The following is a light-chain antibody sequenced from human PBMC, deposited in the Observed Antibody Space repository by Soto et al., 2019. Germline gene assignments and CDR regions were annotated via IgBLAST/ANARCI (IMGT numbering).Light chain of an antibody. CDR2: DAS. CDR3: QQRSNWWGYT. Sequence: EIVLTQSPATLSLSPGERATLSCRASQSVSSYLAWYQQKTGQAPRLLIYDASNRATGIPARFSGSGSGTDLNLTISSLEAEDFADYYCQQRSNWWGYTFGQGTKLEIK. CDR1: QSVSSY. J-gene: IGKJ2*01. V-gene: IGKV3-11*01.